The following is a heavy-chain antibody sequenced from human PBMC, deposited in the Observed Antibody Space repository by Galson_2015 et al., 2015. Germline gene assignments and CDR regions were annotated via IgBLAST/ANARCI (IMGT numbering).Heavy chain of an antibody. CDR2: ISYDGSNK. D-gene: IGHD6-19*01. Sequence: SLRLSCAASGFTFSSYGMHWVRQAPGKGLEWVAVISYDGSNKYYADSVKGRFTISRDNSKNTLYLQMNSLRAEDTAVYYCAKGRQRWLDKTGGDFWGQGTMVTVSS. CDR3: AKGRQRWLDKTGGDF. V-gene: IGHV3-30*18. CDR1: GFTFSSYG. J-gene: IGHJ3*01.